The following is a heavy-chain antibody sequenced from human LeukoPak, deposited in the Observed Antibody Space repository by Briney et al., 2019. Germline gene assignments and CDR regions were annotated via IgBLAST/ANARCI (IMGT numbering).Heavy chain of an antibody. CDR3: ARFEGRGLRPRNYYYYGMDV. CDR2: IYYSGST. V-gene: IGHV4-39*07. J-gene: IGHJ6*02. D-gene: IGHD4-17*01. Sequence: PSETLSLTCTVSGGFISSSSYYWGWIRQPPGKGLEWIGSIYYSGSTYYNPSLKSRVTISVDTSKNQFSLKLSSVTAADTAVYYCARFEGRGLRPRNYYYYGMDVWGQGTTVTVSS. CDR1: GGFISSSSYY.